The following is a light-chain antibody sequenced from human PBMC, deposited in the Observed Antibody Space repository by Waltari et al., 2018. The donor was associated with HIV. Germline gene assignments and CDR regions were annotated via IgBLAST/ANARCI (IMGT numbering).Light chain of an antibody. Sequence: QSALTQPPSASGHPGQRVTIPCSGSSSNIGPKSVNWYQPLPGTAPKLLIYANSQRPSGVPDRFSGSKSGTSASLAISGLQPEDEADYYCAPWDDSLNAFVFGTGTKVTVL. CDR1: SSNIGPKS. CDR2: ANS. CDR3: APWDDSLNAFV. J-gene: IGLJ1*01. V-gene: IGLV1-44*01.